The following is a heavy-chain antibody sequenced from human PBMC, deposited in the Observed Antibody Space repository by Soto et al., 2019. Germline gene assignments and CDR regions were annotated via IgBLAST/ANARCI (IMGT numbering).Heavy chain of an antibody. J-gene: IGHJ5*02. CDR1: GFTFDDFA. Sequence: EVQLVESGGGLVQPGRSLRLSCAVSGFTFDDFAVHWVRQAPGKGLEWVSGINWNSGSLAYADSVKGRFTISRDNAKNTLYLHLKSLRAEDTAYYYCAKAPNLLTHWFDPWGQGTLVTVSS. V-gene: IGHV3-9*01. D-gene: IGHD3-16*01. CDR2: INWNSGSL. CDR3: AKAPNLLTHWFDP.